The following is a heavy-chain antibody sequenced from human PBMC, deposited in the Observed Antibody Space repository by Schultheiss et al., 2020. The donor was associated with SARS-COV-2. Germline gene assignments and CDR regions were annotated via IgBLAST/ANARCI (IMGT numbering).Heavy chain of an antibody. CDR2: IYYSGST. CDR1: GGSISSYY. J-gene: IGHJ4*02. V-gene: IGHV4-59*01. D-gene: IGHD3-3*01. CDR3: ARGEGYYDFWSGYYRELGYFDY. Sequence: SETLSLTCTVSGGSISSYYWSWIRQPPGKGLEWIGYIYYSGSTNYNPSLKSRVTISVDTSKNQFSLKLSSVTAADTAMYYCARGEGYYDFWSGYYRELGYFDYWGQGTLVTVSS.